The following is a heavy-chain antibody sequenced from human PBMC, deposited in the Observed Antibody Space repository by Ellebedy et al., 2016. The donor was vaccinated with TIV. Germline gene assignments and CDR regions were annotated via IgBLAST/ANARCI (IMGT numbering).Heavy chain of an antibody. D-gene: IGHD4-17*01. V-gene: IGHV1-18*01. CDR2: ISAYNGNT. J-gene: IGHJ4*02. CDR3: ARDSDYGDYSYFDY. Sequence: ASVKVSCXASGYTFTSYGISWVRQAPGQGLEWMGWISAYNGNTNYAQKLQGRVTMTTDTSTSTAYMELRSLRSDDTAVYYCARDSDYGDYSYFDYWGQGTLVTVSS. CDR1: GYTFTSYG.